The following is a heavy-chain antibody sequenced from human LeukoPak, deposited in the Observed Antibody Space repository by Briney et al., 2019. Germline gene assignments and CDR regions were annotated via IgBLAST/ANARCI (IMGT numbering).Heavy chain of an antibody. CDR2: ISDDGNTI. J-gene: IGHJ3*01. Sequence: PGRSLRLSCAASGFSFSSYGMHWVRQAPGKGLEWLTVISDDGNTIYYADSVKGRFTISRDNAKNTLYLQMNSRRIEDTAVYYCAKDHSVVEAHDSFDVWGQGTMVTVSS. CDR1: GFSFSSYG. D-gene: IGHD2-15*01. CDR3: AKDHSVVEAHDSFDV. V-gene: IGHV3-30*18.